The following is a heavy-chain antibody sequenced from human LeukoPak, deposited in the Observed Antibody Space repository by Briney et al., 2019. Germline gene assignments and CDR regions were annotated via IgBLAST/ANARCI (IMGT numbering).Heavy chain of an antibody. V-gene: IGHV1-69*13. J-gene: IGHJ6*02. CDR3: ARWDGSGSSGWSFYYYYGMDV. Sequence: GASVKVSCKASGGTFSSYATSWVRQAPGQGLEWMGGIIPIFGTANYAQKFQGRVTITADESTSTAYMELSSLRSEDTAVYYCARWDGSGSSGWSFYYYYGMDVWGQGTTVTVSS. CDR1: GGTFSSYA. CDR2: IIPIFGTA. D-gene: IGHD6-19*01.